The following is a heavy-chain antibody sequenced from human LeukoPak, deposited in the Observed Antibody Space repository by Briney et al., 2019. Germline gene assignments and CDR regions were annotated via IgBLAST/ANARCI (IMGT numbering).Heavy chain of an antibody. Sequence: SETLSLTCTVSGGSISSYYWSWIRQPPGKGLEWIAYIYYSGSTNYNPSLKSRVTISVDTSKNQFSLKLSSVTAADTAVYYCARGRKLDTYYYYYYMDVWGKGTTVTVSS. J-gene: IGHJ6*03. CDR3: ARGRKLDTYYYYYYMDV. D-gene: IGHD6-6*01. V-gene: IGHV4-59*01. CDR2: IYYSGST. CDR1: GGSISSYY.